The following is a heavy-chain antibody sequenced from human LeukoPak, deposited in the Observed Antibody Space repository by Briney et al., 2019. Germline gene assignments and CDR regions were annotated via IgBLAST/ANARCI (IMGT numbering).Heavy chain of an antibody. D-gene: IGHD5-12*01. Sequence: FADSVKGRFSISRDNAKKSLFLQMNSLRVEDTAVCYCARDLYSGAYSYDYWGQGTLVTVSS. CDR3: ARDLYSGAYSYDY. V-gene: IGHV3-48*01. J-gene: IGHJ4*02.